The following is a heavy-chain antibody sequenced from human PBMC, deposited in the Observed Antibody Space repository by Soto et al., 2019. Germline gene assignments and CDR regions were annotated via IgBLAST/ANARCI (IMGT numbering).Heavy chain of an antibody. J-gene: IGHJ3*01. CDR2: ITGSGDYT. V-gene: IGHV3-23*01. D-gene: IGHD4-17*01. CDR1: GFTFSSYA. CDR3: GKDPNGEYFGAFDF. Sequence: EVQMLESGGGLVQPGGSLRLSCAASGFTFSSYALTWVRQAPGKGLEWVSSITGSGDYTRYTDSVKGRFTITRDNAKNTLFLQMKSLRADDTAIYYCGKDPNGEYFGAFDFWGQGTMVTVSS.